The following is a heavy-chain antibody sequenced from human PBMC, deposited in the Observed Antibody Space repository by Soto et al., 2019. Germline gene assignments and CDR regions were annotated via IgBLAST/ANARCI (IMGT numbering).Heavy chain of an antibody. CDR1: GFTFSSCA. D-gene: IGHD3-3*01. V-gene: IGHV3-30-3*01. CDR2: ISYDGSNK. J-gene: IGHJ5*02. Sequence: PGGSLRLSCAASGFTFSSCAMHWVRQAPGKGLEWVAVISYDGSNKYYADSVKGRFTISRDNSKNTLYLQMNSLRAEDTAVYYCARGRYYDFWSGYYSTAEWFDPWGQGTLVTVSS. CDR3: ARGRYYDFWSGYYSTAEWFDP.